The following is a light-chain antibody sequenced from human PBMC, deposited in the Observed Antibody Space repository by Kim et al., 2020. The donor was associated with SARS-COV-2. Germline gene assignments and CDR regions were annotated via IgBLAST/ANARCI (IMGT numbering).Light chain of an antibody. CDR3: QQYNNWPT. J-gene: IGKJ4*01. CDR2: GAS. CDR1: QSISSN. Sequence: SGSPGERATLSCRARQSISSNLAWYQQKPGQAPRLLIYGASTRATGVPARFSGSGSGTEFTLTVSSLQSEDFAVCYCQQYNNWPTFGGGTKVDIK. V-gene: IGKV3-15*01.